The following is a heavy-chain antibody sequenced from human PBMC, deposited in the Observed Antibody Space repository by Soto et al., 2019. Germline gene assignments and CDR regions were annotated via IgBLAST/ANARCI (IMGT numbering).Heavy chain of an antibody. J-gene: IGHJ4*01. V-gene: IGHV1-18*01. D-gene: IGHD6-25*01. Sequence: QVQLVQSGAEVKKPGASVKVSCKASGYTFTNYGINWVRQAPGQGLEWLGWVSAYNGERRYAQRVQARVIMTTDTSTTTAYMELSSLRSVDSAVYDCARGTSIPASGDYWGQGTLVTVSS. CDR1: GYTFTNYG. CDR2: VSAYNGER. CDR3: ARGTSIPASGDY.